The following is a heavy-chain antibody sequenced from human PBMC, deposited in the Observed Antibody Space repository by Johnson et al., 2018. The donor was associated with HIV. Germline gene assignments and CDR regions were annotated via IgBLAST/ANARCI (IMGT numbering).Heavy chain of an antibody. V-gene: IGHV3-9*01. D-gene: IGHD1-1*01. Sequence: VQLVESGGGLVQPGRSLRLSCAASGFTFDNYAMHWVRQAPGKGLEWVSGISWNSGGRTYYADSVKGRFTISRDNSKNTLYLQMNILRAEDTAIYYCARANDLSAFDIWGQGTMVTVSS. CDR3: ARANDLSAFDI. J-gene: IGHJ3*02. CDR1: GFTFDNYA. CDR2: ISWNSGGRT.